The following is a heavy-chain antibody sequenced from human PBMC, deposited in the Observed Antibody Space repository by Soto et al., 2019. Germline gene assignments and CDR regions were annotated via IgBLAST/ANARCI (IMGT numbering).Heavy chain of an antibody. CDR1: GYTFTSYA. CDR3: ARDLYSYGDFDY. V-gene: IGHV1-3*01. D-gene: IGHD5-18*01. J-gene: IGHJ4*02. Sequence: ASVKVSCKASGYTFTSYAMHWVRQAPGQRLEWMGWINAGNGNTKYSQKFQGRVTMTTDTSTSTAYMELRSLRSDDTAVYYCARDLYSYGDFDYWGQGTLVTVSS. CDR2: INAGNGNT.